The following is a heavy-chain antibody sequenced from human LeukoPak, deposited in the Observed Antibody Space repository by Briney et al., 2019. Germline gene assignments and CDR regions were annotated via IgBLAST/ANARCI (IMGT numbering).Heavy chain of an antibody. J-gene: IGHJ5*02. Sequence: GASVKVSCKASGYTFTGYYMHWVRQAPGQGLEWMGWINPNSGGTNYAQKFQGRVTMTRDTSISTAYMELSRLRSDDTAVYYCARDPLRGAAAPNPYNWFDPWGQGTLVTVSS. V-gene: IGHV1-2*02. CDR3: ARDPLRGAAAPNPYNWFDP. CDR1: GYTFTGYY. CDR2: INPNSGGT. D-gene: IGHD2-2*01.